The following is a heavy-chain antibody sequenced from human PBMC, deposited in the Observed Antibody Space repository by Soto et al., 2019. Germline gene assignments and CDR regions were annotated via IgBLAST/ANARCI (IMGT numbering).Heavy chain of an antibody. J-gene: IGHJ4*02. CDR1: GESFSGYS. Sequence: SETLSLTCAVYGESFSGYSWSWIRQPPGKGLEWIAKIDHYGSTNYNPSLESRVTISVDTSKNHFSLNLTSVTAADTAVYYCARVRPFDNWGQGTLVTVSS. V-gene: IGHV4-34*01. CDR2: IDHYGST. CDR3: ARVRPFDN.